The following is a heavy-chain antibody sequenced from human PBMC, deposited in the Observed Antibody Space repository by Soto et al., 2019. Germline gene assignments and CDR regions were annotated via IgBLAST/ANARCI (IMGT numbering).Heavy chain of an antibody. CDR2: IYHSGST. J-gene: IGHJ6*02. CDR3: ARDRSGSYQDYYYYYGMDV. D-gene: IGHD3-10*01. CDR1: GGSIRSGGYS. Sequence: PSETLSLTCAFSGGSIRSGGYSWSWIRQPPGKGLEWIGYIYHSGSTYYNPSLKSRVTISVDRSKNQFSLKLSSVTAADTAVYYCARDRSGSYQDYYYYYGMDVWGQGTTVTVSS. V-gene: IGHV4-30-2*01.